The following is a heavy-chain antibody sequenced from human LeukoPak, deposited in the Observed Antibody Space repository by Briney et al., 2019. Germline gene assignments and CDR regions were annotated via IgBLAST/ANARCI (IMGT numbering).Heavy chain of an antibody. V-gene: IGHV3-48*04. CDR2: ISSSSSNI. D-gene: IGHD3-22*01. CDR1: GFTFSSYS. CDR3: ARAQAYYDSSGSPTNHFDY. Sequence: QPGGSLRLSCVASGFTFSSYSMNWVRQAPGKGLEWVSYISSSSSNIYYADSVKGRFTISRDNAKNSLYLQMNSLRAEDTAVYYCARAQAYYDSSGSPTNHFDYWGQGTLVTVSS. J-gene: IGHJ4*02.